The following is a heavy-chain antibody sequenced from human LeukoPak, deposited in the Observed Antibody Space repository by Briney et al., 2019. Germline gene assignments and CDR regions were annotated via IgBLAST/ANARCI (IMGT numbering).Heavy chain of an antibody. V-gene: IGHV4-39*01. J-gene: IGHJ5*02. CDR1: GGSISSSSYY. Sequence: SETLSLTCTVSGGSISSSSYYWGWIRQPPGKGLEWMGSIYYSGSTYYNPSLKSRVTISVDTSKNQFSLKLSSVTAADTAVYYCASGTTNEEFDPWGQGTLVTVSS. CDR3: ASGTTNEEFDP. CDR2: IYYSGST. D-gene: IGHD1-1*01.